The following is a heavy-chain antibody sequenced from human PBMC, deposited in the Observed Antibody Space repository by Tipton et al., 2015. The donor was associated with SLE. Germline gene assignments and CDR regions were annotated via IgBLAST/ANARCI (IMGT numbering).Heavy chain of an antibody. CDR3: ARGGRWGSVANFDN. D-gene: IGHD7-27*01. J-gene: IGHJ4*02. V-gene: IGHV4-59*01. CDR1: SGSISSYH. Sequence: TLSLTCTVSSGSISSYHWSWIRQPPGKGLEWIGYIYYSGNTNHNPSLESRVTISLDTSKNQFSLKLNSVTAADTAAYYCARGGRWGSVANFDNWGQGTLVTVSS. CDR2: IYYSGNT.